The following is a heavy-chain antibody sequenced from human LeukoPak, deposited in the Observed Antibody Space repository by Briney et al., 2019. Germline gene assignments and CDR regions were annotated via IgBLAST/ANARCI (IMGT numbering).Heavy chain of an antibody. V-gene: IGHV3-11*04. D-gene: IGHD3-16*02. CDR1: GGSISSYY. J-gene: IGHJ4*02. Sequence: LSLTCTVSGGSISSYYWSWIRQPPGKGLEWLSYISASGTVKYYGDSVRGRFTISRDNAQNSVHLHLSSLRVEDSAIYYCARETRGGTYRYNFLDYWGLGTLVTVSS. CDR2: ISASGTVK. CDR3: ARETRGGTYRYNFLDY.